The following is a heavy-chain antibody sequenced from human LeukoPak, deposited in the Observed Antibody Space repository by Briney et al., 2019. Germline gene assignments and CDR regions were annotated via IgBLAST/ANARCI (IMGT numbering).Heavy chain of an antibody. Sequence: EASVKVSCKASGYTFTSYGISWVRQAPGQGLEWMGWISAYNGNTNYAQKLQGRVTMTTDTSTSTAYMELRSLRSDDTAVYYCARESYGSGSYWFDPWGQGTLVTVSS. CDR2: ISAYNGNT. CDR3: ARESYGSGSYWFDP. V-gene: IGHV1-18*01. J-gene: IGHJ5*02. CDR1: GYTFTSYG. D-gene: IGHD3-10*01.